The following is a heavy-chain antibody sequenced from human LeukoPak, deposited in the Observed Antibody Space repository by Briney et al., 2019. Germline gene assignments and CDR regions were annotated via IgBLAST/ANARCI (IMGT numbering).Heavy chain of an antibody. CDR1: GGSISSYY. Sequence: SETLSLTCTVSGGSISSYYWSWIRQPPGKGLEWIGYTYYSGSTNYNPSLKSRVTISVDTSKNQFSLKLSSVTAADTAVYYCARAQGYYDKAFDIWGQGTMVTVSS. V-gene: IGHV4-59*01. CDR3: ARAQGYYDKAFDI. D-gene: IGHD3-22*01. CDR2: TYYSGST. J-gene: IGHJ3*02.